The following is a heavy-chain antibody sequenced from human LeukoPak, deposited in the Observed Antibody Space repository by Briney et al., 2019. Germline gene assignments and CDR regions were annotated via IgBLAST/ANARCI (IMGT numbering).Heavy chain of an antibody. D-gene: IGHD3-22*01. CDR1: GYTFTSYD. CDR2: MNPNSGNT. Sequence: GASVKVSCTASGYTFTSYDINWVRQATGQGLEWMGWMNPNSGNTGYAQKFQGRVTMTRNTSISTAYMELSSLRSEDTAVYYCARVLLGYDSSGYYFPYYYYGMDVWGQGTTVTVSS. V-gene: IGHV1-8*01. J-gene: IGHJ6*02. CDR3: ARVLLGYDSSGYYFPYYYYGMDV.